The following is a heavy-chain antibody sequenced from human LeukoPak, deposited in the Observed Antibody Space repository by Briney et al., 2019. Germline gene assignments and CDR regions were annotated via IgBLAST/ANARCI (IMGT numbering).Heavy chain of an antibody. CDR3: AIWNYSTFDY. V-gene: IGHV3-15*01. Sequence: GGSLRLSCAASGFTFSSDWMTWVRQAPGKGLEWVGRIFSKIDGGTTHYAAPVKGRFTISRDDSKNILYLQMNSVTTEDSAIYYCAIWNYSTFDYWGQGTLGTVSS. CDR1: GFTFSSDW. CDR2: IFSKIDGGTT. J-gene: IGHJ4*02. D-gene: IGHD1-7*01.